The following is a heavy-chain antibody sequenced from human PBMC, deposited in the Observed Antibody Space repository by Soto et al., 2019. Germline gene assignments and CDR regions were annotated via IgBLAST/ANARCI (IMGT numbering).Heavy chain of an antibody. V-gene: IGHV4-31*11. CDR3: ARGTALRAVTTGPFDY. Sequence: QVQLQESGPGLVKPSQTLSLICAVSGGSTSDSNYYWNWIRQHPGKGLEWIGYIYQSGITQYNPSLESRVTISVDTSMTQLSMELSSVTAADTAVYYCARGTALRAVTTGPFDYWGQGTLVTVAS. J-gene: IGHJ4*01. D-gene: IGHD4-17*01. CDR2: IYQSGIT. CDR1: GGSTSDSNYY.